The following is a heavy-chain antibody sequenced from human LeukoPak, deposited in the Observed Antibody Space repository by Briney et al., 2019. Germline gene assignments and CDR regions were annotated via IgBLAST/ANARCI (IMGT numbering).Heavy chain of an antibody. CDR1: GFTFSDYY. Sequence: GGSLRLSCAASGFTFSDYYMSWIRQAPGKGLEWVSSISSSSSYIYYADSVKGRFTISRDNAKNSLYLQMNSLRAEDTAVYYCARVIVPEAPWFDPWGQGTLVTVSS. J-gene: IGHJ5*02. CDR3: ARVIVPEAPWFDP. D-gene: IGHD2/OR15-2a*01. CDR2: ISSSSSYI. V-gene: IGHV3-11*06.